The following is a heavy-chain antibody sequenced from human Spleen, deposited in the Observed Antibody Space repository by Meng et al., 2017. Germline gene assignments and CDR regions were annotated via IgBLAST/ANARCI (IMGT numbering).Heavy chain of an antibody. Sequence: VQVVQSGAEVKKPGASVKVSCKPSGLNFPDYYIDWVRRAPGQGLEWMGRINPKSGDTHYAQKFQARVTMTGDTSISTAYMELSGLRSDDTAMYYCARDEDISAAGKLFGDYWGQGTLVTVSS. J-gene: IGHJ4*02. V-gene: IGHV1-2*06. CDR3: ARDEDISAAGKLFGDY. CDR2: INPKSGDT. CDR1: GLNFPDYY. D-gene: IGHD6-13*01.